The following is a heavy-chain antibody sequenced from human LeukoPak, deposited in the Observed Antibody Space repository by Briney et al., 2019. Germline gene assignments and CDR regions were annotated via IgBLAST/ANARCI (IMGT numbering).Heavy chain of an antibody. CDR1: GFTFSSYG. Sequence: PGRSLRLSCAASGFTFSSYGMHWVRQAPGKGLEWVAVIWYDGSIKSYAASVKGRFTISRDNSKNTLYLQMNSLRAEDTAVYYCAKALIPRDTAMVKGYWGQGTLVTVSS. CDR3: AKALIPRDTAMVKGY. CDR2: IWYDGSIK. D-gene: IGHD5-18*01. V-gene: IGHV3-33*06. J-gene: IGHJ4*02.